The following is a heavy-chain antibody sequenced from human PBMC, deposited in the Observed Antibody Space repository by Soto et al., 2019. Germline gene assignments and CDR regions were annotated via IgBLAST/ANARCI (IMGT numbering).Heavy chain of an antibody. CDR3: GRDLASNANCSDH. V-gene: IGHV4-31*03. CDR2: MYYTGKT. CDR1: ADYLHGGGYY. Sequence: SVTLSLTCSVSADYLHGGGYYWTWIRQRPGKGLEWMGYMYYTGKTYYSPSLESRLTMSVYRSKNQLSLRLTSVTAADTAVYLCGRDLASNANCSDHWGPGT. D-gene: IGHD1-1*01. J-gene: IGHJ5*02.